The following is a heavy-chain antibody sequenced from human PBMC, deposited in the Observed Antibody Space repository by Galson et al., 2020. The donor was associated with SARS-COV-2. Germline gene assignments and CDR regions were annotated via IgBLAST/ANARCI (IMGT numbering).Heavy chain of an antibody. V-gene: IGHV3-23*01. CDR2: ISRSGAGT. Sequence: GGSLRPSCVASGFSFSNYDMSWVRQAPGKGLEWVSPISRSGAGTFYADSVKGRFTVSRDNSKNTLSLQMTSLRADDTALYYCAKDPGYSYGTYFDYWGQGSRVTVSS. D-gene: IGHD5-18*01. J-gene: IGHJ4*02. CDR1: GFSFSNYD. CDR3: AKDPGYSYGTYFDY.